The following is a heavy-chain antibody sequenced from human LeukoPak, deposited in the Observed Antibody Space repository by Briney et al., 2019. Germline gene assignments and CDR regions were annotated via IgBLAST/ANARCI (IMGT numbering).Heavy chain of an antibody. J-gene: IGHJ4*02. D-gene: IGHD2-21*01. Sequence: GGSLRLSCAASGFTFSSYAMSWVRQVPGKGLAWVANINRDGSEGYYMDSVKGRVTISRDNAKNSLYLQMNSLRADDTAVYYCVRVLIVGSRSIFEHWGQGTLVTVSS. CDR3: VRVLIVGSRSIFEH. CDR1: GFTFSSYA. CDR2: INRDGSEG. V-gene: IGHV3-7*01.